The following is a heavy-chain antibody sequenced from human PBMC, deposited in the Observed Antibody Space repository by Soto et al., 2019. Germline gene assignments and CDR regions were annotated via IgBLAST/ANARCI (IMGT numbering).Heavy chain of an antibody. Sequence: QLQLQESGPGLVKPSETLSLTCSVSGGSISSSSYYCGWIRQPPGTGLEWIGSVYYSGSIYYNPSLKSRVTISVDTSQTQVSLKLSSVTAAETAVYYCARQSRGWYNWFDPWGQGTLCTFSA. CDR3: ARQSRGWYNWFDP. J-gene: IGHJ5*02. CDR1: GGSISSSSYY. D-gene: IGHD6-19*01. V-gene: IGHV4-39*01. CDR2: VYYSGSI.